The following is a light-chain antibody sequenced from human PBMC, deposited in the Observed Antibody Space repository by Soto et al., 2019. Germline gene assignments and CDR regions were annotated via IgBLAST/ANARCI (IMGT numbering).Light chain of an antibody. Sequence: QSVLTQPPSASGTPGQRVTISASGSSSNIGSNTVSWYQQVPGTAPKLLIYDNDERPSGVPGRFSGSKSGTSASLAISGLQSEDEADYYCATWDDSRNGYVFGPGTK. CDR2: DND. CDR3: ATWDDSRNGYV. CDR1: SSNIGSNT. J-gene: IGLJ1*01. V-gene: IGLV1-44*01.